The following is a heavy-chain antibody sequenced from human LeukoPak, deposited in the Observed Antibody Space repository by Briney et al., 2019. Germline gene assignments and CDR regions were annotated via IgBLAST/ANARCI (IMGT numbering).Heavy chain of an antibody. D-gene: IGHD3-3*02. CDR1: GGSFSGYY. CDR3: AREQPGFHFWVPYYFDY. J-gene: IGHJ4*02. V-gene: IGHV4-34*01. CDR2: INHSGST. Sequence: SETLSLTCAVYGGSFSGYYWSWIRQPPGKGLEWIGEINHSGSTSYNPSLKSRVTISVDTSKNQFSLKLSSVTAADTAVYYCAREQPGFHFWVPYYFDYWGQGTLVTVSS.